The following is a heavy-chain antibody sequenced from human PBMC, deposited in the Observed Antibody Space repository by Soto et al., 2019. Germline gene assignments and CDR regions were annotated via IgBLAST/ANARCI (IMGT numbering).Heavy chain of an antibody. CDR1: GFTASINY. CDR3: ARGYESSSRSVAY. J-gene: IGHJ4*02. V-gene: IGHV3-53*01. D-gene: IGHD6-13*01. CDR2: FYAGGST. Sequence: TGGSLRLSCADSGFTASINYMSWVRQAPGKGLEWVSLFYAGGSTYYADSVKGRFTISRDTSKNTLYLQMNSLRVDDTAVYYCARGYESSSRSVAYWGQGIPVTVSS.